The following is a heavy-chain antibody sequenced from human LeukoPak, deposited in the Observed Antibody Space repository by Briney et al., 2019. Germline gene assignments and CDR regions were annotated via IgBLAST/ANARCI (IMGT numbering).Heavy chain of an antibody. CDR2: ISYDGSNK. V-gene: IGHV3-30*18. D-gene: IGHD2-2*01. CDR3: AKDSRRGDIVVDNWFDP. Sequence: GGSLRLSCAASGFTFSSYGMHWVRPAPGKGLEWVAVISYDGSNKYYADSVKGRFTISRDNSKNTLYLQMNSLRAEDTAVYYCAKDSRRGDIVVDNWFDPWGQGTLVTVSS. CDR1: GFTFSSYG. J-gene: IGHJ5*02.